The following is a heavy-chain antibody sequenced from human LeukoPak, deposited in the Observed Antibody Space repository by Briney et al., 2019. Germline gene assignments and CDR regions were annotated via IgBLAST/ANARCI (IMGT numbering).Heavy chain of an antibody. J-gene: IGHJ4*02. V-gene: IGHV4-59*12. CDR2: IYYSGST. Sequence: SETLSLTCTVSGGSISSYYWSWIRQPPGKGLEWIGYIYYSGSTNYNPSLKSRVTISVDTSKNQFSLKLSSVTAADTAVYYCARVPATAAAYFDYWGQGTLVTVSS. CDR1: GGSISSYY. CDR3: ARVPATAAAYFDY. D-gene: IGHD6-13*01.